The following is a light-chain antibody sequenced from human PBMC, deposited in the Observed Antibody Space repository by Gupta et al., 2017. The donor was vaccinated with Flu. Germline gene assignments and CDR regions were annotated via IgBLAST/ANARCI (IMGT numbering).Light chain of an antibody. CDR1: SSAVGRYNY. Sequence: QSALTQPASVSGSPGQSITIPCNGTSSAVGRYNYVSWFQQYPGKAPKLMIYEVSNWPSGVSNRFSGSKSGNTSSLTISGLQAEDEADYYCSSFTSSLTWVFGGWTKLTVL. CDR3: SSFTSSLTWV. CDR2: EVS. J-gene: IGLJ3*02. V-gene: IGLV2-14*01.